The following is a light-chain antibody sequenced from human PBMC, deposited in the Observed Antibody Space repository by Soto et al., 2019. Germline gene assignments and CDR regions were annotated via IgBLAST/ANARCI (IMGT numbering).Light chain of an antibody. Sequence: QSVLTQPPSASGTPGQRVTISCSGSSSNIGSNYVYWYQQLPGTAHKLLIYRNNQRPSGVPDRFSGSKSGTSASLAISGLRSEDEADYYCAAWDDSLSGNYVFGTGTKVTVL. J-gene: IGLJ1*01. V-gene: IGLV1-47*01. CDR2: RNN. CDR1: SSNIGSNY. CDR3: AAWDDSLSGNYV.